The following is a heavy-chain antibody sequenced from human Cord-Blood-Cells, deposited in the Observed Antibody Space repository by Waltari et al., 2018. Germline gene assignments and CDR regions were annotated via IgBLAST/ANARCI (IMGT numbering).Heavy chain of an antibody. CDR3: AGGLEWHPYYFDD. Sequence: QVQLVQSGAEVKKPGSSVKVSCKASGGTFSSYAISWVRQAPGQGLGWMGGIIPIFGTGNDAQKFQGRGTSTADKSTGTAYRGLSSLGSEVTAVYYGAGGLEWHPYYFDDWGQGTLGAVSS. CDR2: IIPIFGTG. D-gene: IGHD3-3*01. J-gene: IGHJ4*02. V-gene: IGHV1-69*06. CDR1: GGTFSSYA.